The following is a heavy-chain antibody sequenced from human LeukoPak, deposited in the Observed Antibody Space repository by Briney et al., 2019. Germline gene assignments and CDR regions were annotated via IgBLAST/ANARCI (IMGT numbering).Heavy chain of an antibody. V-gene: IGHV3-13*01. CDR2: IGSGGDT. Sequence: GGSLRLSCAVSGFSFSSYDRRWFRQSTGKGLEWVSAIGSGGDTYYTGSVKGRFTISVESSNNSFYLQLNSLSAGDTAVYFCATAVAGTDEIHSWGQGTLVPVPS. J-gene: IGHJ4*02. CDR1: GFSFSSYD. D-gene: IGHD6-19*01. CDR3: ATAVAGTDEIHS.